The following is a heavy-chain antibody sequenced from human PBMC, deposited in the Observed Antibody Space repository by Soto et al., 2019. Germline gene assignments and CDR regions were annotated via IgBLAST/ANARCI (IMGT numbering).Heavy chain of an antibody. D-gene: IGHD3-16*01. J-gene: IGHJ3*02. CDR2: ITSRGSTM. CDR1: GFTFSDYY. Sequence: PGGSLRLSCAASGFTFSDYYMSWIRQAPGKGLEWVSYITSRGSTMDYADSVKGRFTISRDNGKKSLYLQMNSLRAEDTAVYYCAGQYDPVPRSAFDIWGQGTMVTVS. CDR3: AGQYDPVPRSAFDI. V-gene: IGHV3-11*01.